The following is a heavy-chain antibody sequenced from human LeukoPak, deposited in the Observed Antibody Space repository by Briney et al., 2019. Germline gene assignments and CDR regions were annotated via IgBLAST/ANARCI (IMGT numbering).Heavy chain of an antibody. Sequence: GGSLRLSCAASGLAFSAYKMHWVRQAPRKGLVWVSRISTDGYTTDYADFVQGRFTASRDNTKNTWSLEMDSLRAEDTAVYYCVVGGSPGYWGQGTLVTVSS. J-gene: IGHJ4*02. CDR1: GLAFSAYK. V-gene: IGHV3-74*01. CDR3: VVGGSPGY. CDR2: ISTDGYTT. D-gene: IGHD2-15*01.